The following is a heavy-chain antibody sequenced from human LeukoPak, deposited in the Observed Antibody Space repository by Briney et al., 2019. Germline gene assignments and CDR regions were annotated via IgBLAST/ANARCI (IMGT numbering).Heavy chain of an antibody. D-gene: IGHD3-22*01. V-gene: IGHV4-39*07. Sequence: PSETLSLTCTVSGGSISSSSYYWGWIRQPPGKGLEWIGSIYYSGSTYYNPSLKSRVTISVDTSKNQFSLKLSSVTAADTAVYYCARYSSGPPYYFDYWGHGTLLTLSS. CDR2: IYYSGST. CDR3: ARYSSGPPYYFDY. J-gene: IGHJ4*01. CDR1: GGSISSSSYY.